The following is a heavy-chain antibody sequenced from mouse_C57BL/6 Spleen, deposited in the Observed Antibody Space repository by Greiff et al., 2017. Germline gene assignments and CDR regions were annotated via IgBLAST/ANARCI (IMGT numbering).Heavy chain of an antibody. CDR3: AREGGWYFDV. J-gene: IGHJ1*03. Sequence: QVQLQQSGPEPVKPGASVKISCTASGYAFSSSWMNWVKQRPGKGLGWIGRIYPGDGDTDYNGKFKGKATLTADYSFSTAYMQPSSLTSEDSAVYFCAREGGWYFDVWGTGTTVTVSS. CDR2: IYPGDGDT. V-gene: IGHV1-82*01. CDR1: GYAFSSSW.